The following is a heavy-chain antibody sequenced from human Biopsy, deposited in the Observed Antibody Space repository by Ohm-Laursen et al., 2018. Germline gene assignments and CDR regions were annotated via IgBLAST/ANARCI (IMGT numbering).Heavy chain of an antibody. J-gene: IGHJ4*02. CDR1: GGSINSGGHF. Sequence: SQTLSLTCSVSGGSINSGGHFWGWVRQSPGKGLEWIGYIYDNGDTYYNPSLMSLVSISADTSKNQVSLRLNSVTAADTAVYYCTRVRTFGGVIGGYYFASWGQGILVTVSS. V-gene: IGHV4-31*01. CDR3: TRVRTFGGVIGGYYFAS. CDR2: IYDNGDT. D-gene: IGHD3-16*02.